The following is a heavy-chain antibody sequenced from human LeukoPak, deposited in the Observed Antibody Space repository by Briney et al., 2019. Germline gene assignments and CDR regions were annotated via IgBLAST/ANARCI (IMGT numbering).Heavy chain of an antibody. CDR1: GGSISSYY. CDR3: ARGISTFDP. J-gene: IGHJ5*02. CDR2: IYYSGST. D-gene: IGHD5/OR15-5a*01. V-gene: IGHV4-59*01. Sequence: SETLSLTCTVSGGSISSYYWSWIRQPPGKGLEWIGYIYYSGSTNYNPSLKSRVTISVDTSKNQFSLKLSSVTAADTAVYYCARGISTFDPWGQGTLVTVSS.